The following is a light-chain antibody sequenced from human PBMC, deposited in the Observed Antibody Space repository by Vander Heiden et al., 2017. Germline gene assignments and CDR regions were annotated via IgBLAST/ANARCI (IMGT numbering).Light chain of an antibody. CDR3: QQCGSSLWT. CDR1: QTISSSH. Sequence: EIVLTQSPGTLSLSPGERATLSCRASQTISSSHLAWYQQKPGQAPRLLIYAASSRATGIPSRFSGSGSGTDFTLTISRLEPEDFAVYYCQQCGSSLWTFGQGTKVEIK. V-gene: IGKV3-20*01. J-gene: IGKJ1*01. CDR2: AAS.